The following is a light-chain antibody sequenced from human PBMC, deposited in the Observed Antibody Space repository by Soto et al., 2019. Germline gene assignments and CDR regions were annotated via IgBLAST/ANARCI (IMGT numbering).Light chain of an antibody. CDR1: QGISSY. V-gene: IGKV1-8*01. CDR3: QQYYSYPWT. J-gene: IGKJ1*01. Sequence: IQMTQSPSTLSGSVGDRVTITCRASQGISSYLAWYQQKPGKAPKLLIYAASTLQSGVPSRFRGSGSGTDFTLTISCLQSEDFETYYCQQYYSYPWTFGQGTKVDI. CDR2: AAS.